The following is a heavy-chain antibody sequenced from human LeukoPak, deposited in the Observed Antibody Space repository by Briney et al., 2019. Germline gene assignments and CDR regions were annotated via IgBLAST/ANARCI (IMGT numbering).Heavy chain of an antibody. V-gene: IGHV3-21*06. Sequence: PGGSLRLSWAASGFMFSSYNMNWVRQAPGKGLEWVSSISGNSVWKYHAESLRGRFTISRDNAKNSLYLAMTSLSDEDTAVYFCARDPPRGEYSSPNWFDPWGQGTLVTVSS. CDR3: ARDPPRGEYSSPNWFDP. J-gene: IGHJ5*02. D-gene: IGHD6-6*01. CDR1: GFMFSSYN. CDR2: ISGNSVWK.